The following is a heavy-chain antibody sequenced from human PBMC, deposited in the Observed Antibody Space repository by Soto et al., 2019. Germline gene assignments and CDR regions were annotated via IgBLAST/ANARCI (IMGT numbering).Heavy chain of an antibody. D-gene: IGHD6-13*01. CDR2: INHSGSS. CDR3: ARHGASSTREFQH. J-gene: IGHJ1*01. Sequence: SETLSLTCAVYGGSFSGYYWSWIRQPPGKGLEWIGEINHSGSSIYNPSLKSRVTISVDTSKNQFSLKLSSVTAADTAVYYCARHGASSTREFQHWGRGTLVTVSS. V-gene: IGHV4-34*01. CDR1: GGSFSGYY.